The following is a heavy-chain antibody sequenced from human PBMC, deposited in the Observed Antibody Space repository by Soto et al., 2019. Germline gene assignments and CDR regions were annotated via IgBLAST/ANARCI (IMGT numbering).Heavy chain of an antibody. CDR2: IDASGNT. CDR1: VDSITTYY. Sequence: LSLTCTVSVDSITTYYWSWIRQPAGKGLEWIGRIDASGNTNYNPSLNSRVTMSIDTSKKQFSLKLTSVTAADTAIYYCARYSNNWFQTEGMDVWGQGTKVTVSS. J-gene: IGHJ6*02. CDR3: ARYSNNWFQTEGMDV. D-gene: IGHD6-13*01. V-gene: IGHV4-4*07.